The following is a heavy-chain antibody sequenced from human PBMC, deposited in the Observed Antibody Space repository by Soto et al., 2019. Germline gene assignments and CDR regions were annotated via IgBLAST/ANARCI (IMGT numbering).Heavy chain of an antibody. CDR2: MYFRGST. D-gene: IGHD1-26*01. V-gene: IGHV4-61*05. CDR3: ARGRSGSYYPSFFDY. CDR1: GGSISDSNDH. J-gene: IGHJ4*02. Sequence: SETLSLTCTVSGGSISDSNDHWGWIRQSPGQGLEWIGYMYFRGSTNYNPSLKSRVTISVDTSKNQFSLKLSSVTAADTAVYYCARGRSGSYYPSFFDYWGQGILVTVSS.